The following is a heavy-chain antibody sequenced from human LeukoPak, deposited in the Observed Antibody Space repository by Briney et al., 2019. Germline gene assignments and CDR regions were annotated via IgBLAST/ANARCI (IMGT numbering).Heavy chain of an antibody. CDR3: AKESGALGAPLYDY. J-gene: IGHJ4*02. CDR2: ISYDGSNK. D-gene: IGHD4/OR15-4a*01. Sequence: GGSLRLSCTASGFTFSSYGMHWVRQAPGKGLEWVAVISYDGSNKYYADSVKGRFTISRDNSKNTLYLQMNSLRAEDTAVNYCAKESGALGAPLYDYWGRGILVTASS. CDR1: GFTFSSYG. V-gene: IGHV3-30*18.